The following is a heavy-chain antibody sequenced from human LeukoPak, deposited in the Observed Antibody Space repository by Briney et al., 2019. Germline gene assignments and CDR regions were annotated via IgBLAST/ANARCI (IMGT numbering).Heavy chain of an antibody. CDR3: ARHVSSGWYVYFDY. CDR1: GGSISSYC. CDR2: IYYSGST. J-gene: IGHJ4*02. D-gene: IGHD6-19*01. V-gene: IGHV4-59*08. Sequence: SETLSLTCTVSGGSISSYCWSWIRQPPGKGLEWIGYIYYSGSTNYNPSLKSRVTISVDTSKNQFSLKLSSVTAADTAVYYCARHVSSGWYVYFDYWGQGTLVTVSS.